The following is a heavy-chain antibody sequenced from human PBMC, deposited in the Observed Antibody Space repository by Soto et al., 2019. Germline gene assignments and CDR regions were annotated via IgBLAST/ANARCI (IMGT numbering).Heavy chain of an antibody. CDR3: ARDAQRKSDYGMDV. Sequence: SETLSLTCTVSGGCISSYYLSWIRQPPGKGLGWIGYIYYSGSTNYNPSLKSRVTIAVDTSKNQFSLKLSSVTAADTAVYYCARDAQRKSDYGMDVWGQGTTVTVSS. CDR1: GGCISSYY. J-gene: IGHJ6*02. CDR2: IYYSGST. V-gene: IGHV4-59*01. D-gene: IGHD7-27*01.